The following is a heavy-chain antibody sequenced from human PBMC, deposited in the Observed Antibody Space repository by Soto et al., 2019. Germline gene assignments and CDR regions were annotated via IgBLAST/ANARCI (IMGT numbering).Heavy chain of an antibody. V-gene: IGHV3-7*01. CDR1: GFTFSSYW. J-gene: IGHJ6*03. D-gene: IGHD3-3*01. Sequence: GGSLRLSCAASGFTFSSYWMSWVRQAPGKGLEWVANIKQDGSEKYYVDSVKGRFTISRDNAKNSLYLQMNSLRAEDTAVYYCARGKVVTIFGVVIPASGFCMDVWGKGTTVTVSS. CDR2: IKQDGSEK. CDR3: ARGKVVTIFGVVIPASGFCMDV.